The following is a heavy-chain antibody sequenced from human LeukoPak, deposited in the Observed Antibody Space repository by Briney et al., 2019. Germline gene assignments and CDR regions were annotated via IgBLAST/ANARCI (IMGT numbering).Heavy chain of an antibody. V-gene: IGHV3-30-3*01. CDR3: ARDPTLYYDNAFDI. CDR1: GFTFSSYA. J-gene: IGHJ3*02. Sequence: PGGSLRLSCAASGFTFSSYAMHWVRQAPGKGLEWVAVISYDGSNKYYADSVKGRFTISRDNSKNTLYLQMNSLRAEDTAVYYCARDPTLYYDNAFDIWGQGTMVTVSS. CDR2: ISYDGSNK. D-gene: IGHD3-9*01.